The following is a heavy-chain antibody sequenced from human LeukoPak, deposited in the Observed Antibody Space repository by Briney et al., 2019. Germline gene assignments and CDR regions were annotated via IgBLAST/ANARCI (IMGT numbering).Heavy chain of an antibody. CDR1: VFTFRSYS. J-gene: IGHJ3*02. Sequence: GGSLRLSCAASVFTFRSYSMSWVRQAPWKGLEWVSSISSSSSYIYYADSVKGRFTISRDNAKNSLYLQMNSLRAEDTAVYYCARESGAHGAFDIWGQGTMVTVSS. CDR2: ISSSSSYI. V-gene: IGHV3-21*01. CDR3: ARESGAHGAFDI. D-gene: IGHD3-10*01.